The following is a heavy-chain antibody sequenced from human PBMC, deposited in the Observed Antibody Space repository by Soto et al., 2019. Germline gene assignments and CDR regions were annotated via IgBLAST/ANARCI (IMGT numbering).Heavy chain of an antibody. CDR1: GYTFTSYG. J-gene: IGHJ6*02. Sequence: QLQLVQSGAEVKKPGASVKVSCKASGYTFTSYGISWVRQAPGQGLEWMGWISAYNGNTNYAQKLQGRVTMTTDTSTSTASMELRSLRSDETAVYYCARDRGAYGMDVWGQGTTVTVSS. V-gene: IGHV1-18*01. CDR3: ARDRGAYGMDV. CDR2: ISAYNGNT.